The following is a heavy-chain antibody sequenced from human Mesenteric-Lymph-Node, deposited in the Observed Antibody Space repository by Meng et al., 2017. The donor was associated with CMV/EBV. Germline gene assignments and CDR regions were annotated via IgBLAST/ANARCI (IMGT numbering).Heavy chain of an antibody. J-gene: IGHJ4*02. CDR1: GFTFSSYE. Sequence: GESLKISCAASGFTFSSYEMNWVRQAPGKGLEWVSSISSSSSYIYYADSVKGRFTISRDNAKNSLYLQMNSLRAEDTAVYYCARNIWTEMALDYWGQGTLVTVSS. V-gene: IGHV3-21*01. CDR2: ISSSSSYI. D-gene: IGHD5-24*01. CDR3: ARNIWTEMALDY.